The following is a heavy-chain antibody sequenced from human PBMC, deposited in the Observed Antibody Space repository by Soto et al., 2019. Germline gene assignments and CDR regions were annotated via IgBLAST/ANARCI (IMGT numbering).Heavy chain of an antibody. CDR1: GFTFSIYA. CDR3: AREEWTDRRPYLYSGMDV. Sequence: EVQLLESGGGLVQPGGSLKLSCAVSGFTFSIYAMCWVRQAPGRGLEWVAGINDDGDRTYYTDSVRGRFTISRDNSKNTLYLQMNNLRAEDTAVYYCAREEWTDRRPYLYSGMDVWGQGTTVTVSS. J-gene: IGHJ6*02. D-gene: IGHD3-3*01. V-gene: IGHV3-23*01. CDR2: INDDGDRT.